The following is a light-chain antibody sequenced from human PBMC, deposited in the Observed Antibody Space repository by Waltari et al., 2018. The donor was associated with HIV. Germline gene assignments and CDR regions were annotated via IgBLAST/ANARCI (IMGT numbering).Light chain of an antibody. CDR1: RSNIGSNY. V-gene: IGLV1-47*01. CDR2: RNH. CDR3: TTWGGSLSGPV. J-gene: IGLJ3*02. Sequence: QSVLPQPPSVSGTPGQRVTISCSGSRSNIGSNYVYWYQQLPGTAPKLLIYRNHQRPSGVPDRFSGSKSGTSASLAISGLRSEDEGDYHCTTWGGSLSGPVFGGGTKVTVL.